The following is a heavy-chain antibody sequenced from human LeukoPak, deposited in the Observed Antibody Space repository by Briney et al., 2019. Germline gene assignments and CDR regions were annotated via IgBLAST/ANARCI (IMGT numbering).Heavy chain of an antibody. Sequence: SETLSLTCTVSGGSISSSSYYWGWIRQPPGKGLEWIVSIYYSGSTYYNPSLKSRVTISVDTSKNQFSLKLSSVTAADTAVYYCARDLQVGLATPVYYFDYWGQGTLVTVSS. V-gene: IGHV4-39*07. CDR2: IYYSGST. D-gene: IGHD1-26*01. CDR1: GGSISSSSYY. CDR3: ARDLQVGLATPVYYFDY. J-gene: IGHJ4*02.